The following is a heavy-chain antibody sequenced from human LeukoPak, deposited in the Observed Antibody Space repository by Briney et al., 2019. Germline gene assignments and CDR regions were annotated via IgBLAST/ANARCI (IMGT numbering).Heavy chain of an antibody. Sequence: SETLSLTCTVSGGSISSGSYYWSWIRQPAGKGLEWIGRIYTSGSTNYNPSLKSRVTVSVHTSKNQFSLKLSSVTAADTAVYYCASGTPLDYWGQGTLVTVSS. CDR1: GGSISSGSYY. V-gene: IGHV4-61*02. J-gene: IGHJ4*02. CDR3: ASGTPLDY. CDR2: IYTSGST. D-gene: IGHD1-1*01.